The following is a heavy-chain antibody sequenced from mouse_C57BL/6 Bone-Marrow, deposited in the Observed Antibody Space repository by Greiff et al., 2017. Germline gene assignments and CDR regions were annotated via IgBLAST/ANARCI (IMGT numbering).Heavy chain of an antibody. Sequence: QVQLQQSGPELVKPGASVKLSCKASGYTFTSYDINWVKQRPGQGLAWIGWIYPRDGSTKYNEKFKGKATLTVDTSFSTGYMGLPSLTSEGSAVYFCARLECDGSSGDWYFDVWGTGTTVTVSS. D-gene: IGHD1-1*01. CDR2: IYPRDGST. J-gene: IGHJ1*03. CDR1: GYTFTSYD. V-gene: IGHV1-85*01. CDR3: ARLECDGSSGDWYFDV.